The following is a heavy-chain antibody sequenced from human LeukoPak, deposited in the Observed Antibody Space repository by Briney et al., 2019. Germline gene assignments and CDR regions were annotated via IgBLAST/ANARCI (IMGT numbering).Heavy chain of an antibody. D-gene: IGHD3-10*01. J-gene: IGHJ4*02. CDR3: ARGDSLVRGVIITEYYFDY. Sequence: ASVKVSCKASGYTFPGYYLHWVGQAPGQGLEGMGWINPESGGTNYVQKFQERVTMTRDTSISTAYMELSSLRSDDTAVYYCARGDSLVRGVIITEYYFDYWGQGTLVTVSS. V-gene: IGHV1-2*02. CDR2: INPESGGT. CDR1: GYTFPGYY.